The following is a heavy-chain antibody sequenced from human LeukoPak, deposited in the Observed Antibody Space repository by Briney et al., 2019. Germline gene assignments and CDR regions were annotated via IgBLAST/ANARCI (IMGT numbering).Heavy chain of an antibody. CDR2: IYYSGGT. Sequence: SETLSLTCTASGGSISSGGYYWSWIRQHPGKGLEWIGYIYYSGGTFYNPSLKSRVTISVDTSNNQVSLKLSSVTVADTAVYYYASSEATATPPPYGMDVWGQGTTVTVSS. CDR1: GGSISSGGYY. D-gene: IGHD5-12*01. J-gene: IGHJ6*02. V-gene: IGHV4-31*03. CDR3: ASSEATATPPPYGMDV.